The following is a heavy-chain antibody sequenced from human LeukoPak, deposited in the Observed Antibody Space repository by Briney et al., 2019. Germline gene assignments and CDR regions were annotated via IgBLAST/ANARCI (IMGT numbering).Heavy chain of an antibody. V-gene: IGHV3-21*01. CDR3: ARVYADYGGYWFDP. D-gene: IGHD4-17*01. J-gene: IGHJ5*02. CDR2: ICCSSSDI. Sequence: GGSLRLSCAASGFTFSSYSMNWVRQAPGKGLEWVSSICCSSSDIYYADYVKGRFTIPRDNAKNTLYLQINSLSAEDRAVFYCARVYADYGGYWFDPWGQGTLVTVSS. CDR1: GFTFSSYS.